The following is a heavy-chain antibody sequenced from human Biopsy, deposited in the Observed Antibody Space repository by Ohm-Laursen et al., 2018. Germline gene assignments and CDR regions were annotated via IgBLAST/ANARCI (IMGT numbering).Heavy chain of an antibody. CDR1: GDTFTTSA. J-gene: IGHJ6*02. D-gene: IGHD3-10*01. CDR2: IIPILGTV. CDR3: ASGDIGGIGLDV. V-gene: IGHV1-69*11. Sequence: SVKVSCKASGDTFTTSAISWVRQVPGQGLDWMGRIIPILGTVDYGQNFQGRVTIRADSSTTFLELTSLRYDDTAVYYCASGDIGGIGLDVWGLGTTVTVSS.